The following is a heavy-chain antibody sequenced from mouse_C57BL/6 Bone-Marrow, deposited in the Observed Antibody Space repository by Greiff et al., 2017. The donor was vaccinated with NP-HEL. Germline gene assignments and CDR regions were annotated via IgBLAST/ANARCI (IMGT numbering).Heavy chain of an antibody. D-gene: IGHD1-1*01. CDR2: ISSVGSYT. CDR3: ARPSYYGYAMDY. V-gene: IGHV5-6*01. Sequence: EVQRVESGGDLVKPGGSLTLSCAASGFTFSSYGMSWVRQTPDQRLEWVATISSVGSYTYYPDSVTGRFPISRDNAKNNLYLQMSTLKSEDTAMYYCARPSYYGYAMDYWGQGTSVTVSA. J-gene: IGHJ4*01. CDR1: GFTFSSYG.